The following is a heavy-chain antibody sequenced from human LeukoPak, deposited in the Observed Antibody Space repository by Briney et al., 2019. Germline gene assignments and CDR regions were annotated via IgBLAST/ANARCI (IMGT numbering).Heavy chain of an antibody. D-gene: IGHD1-26*01. CDR3: ARWDGYFQH. V-gene: IGHV4-59*01. Sequence: SETLSLTSTVSGGSMSGSYWSWFRQPPGKGLEWIGYIYDSGSTNYNPSLRSRVTISVDTSKKQFSLKLSSVTAADTAVYYCARWDGYFQHWGQGTLVTVSS. J-gene: IGHJ1*01. CDR1: GGSMSGSY. CDR2: IYDSGST.